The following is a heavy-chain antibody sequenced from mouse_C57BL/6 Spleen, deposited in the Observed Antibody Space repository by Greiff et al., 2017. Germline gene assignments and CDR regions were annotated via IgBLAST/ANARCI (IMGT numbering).Heavy chain of an antibody. CDR2: ISSGGDYI. CDR1: GFTFSSYA. J-gene: IGHJ4*01. V-gene: IGHV5-9-1*02. Sequence: EVQLVESGEGLVKPGGSLKLSCAASGFTFSSYAMSWVRQTPEKRLEWVAYISSGGDYIYYADTVKGRFTISRDNARNTLYLQMSSLKSEDTAMYYCTRDKGGYYAMDYWGQGTSVTVSS. D-gene: IGHD3-3*01. CDR3: TRDKGGYYAMDY.